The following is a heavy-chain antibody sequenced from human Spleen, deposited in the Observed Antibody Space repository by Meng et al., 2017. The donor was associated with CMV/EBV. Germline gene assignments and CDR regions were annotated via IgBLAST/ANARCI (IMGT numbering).Heavy chain of an antibody. Sequence: GSLRLSCTVSGGSISSYYWSWIRQPPGKGLEWIGYIYYSGSTNYNPSLKSRVTISADTSKNQFSLKLSSVTAADTAVYYCARSYHDFWSGYYSIDYWGQGTLVTVSS. D-gene: IGHD3-3*01. CDR1: GGSISSYY. CDR2: IYYSGST. J-gene: IGHJ4*02. V-gene: IGHV4-59*01. CDR3: ARSYHDFWSGYYSIDY.